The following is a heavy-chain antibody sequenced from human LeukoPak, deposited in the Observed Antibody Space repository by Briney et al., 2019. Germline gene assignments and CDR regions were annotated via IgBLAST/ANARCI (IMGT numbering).Heavy chain of an antibody. V-gene: IGHV3-23*01. D-gene: IGHD5-12*01. CDR3: AKGGQTDRFDY. Sequence: GGSLRLSCAASGFTVSSSYISWVRQAPGKGLEWVSGITNSGGNTYYADSVKGRFTISRDNSKSTLYLQMNSLRAEDTAVFYCAKGGQTDRFDYWGQGALVTVSS. CDR2: ITNSGGNT. CDR1: GFTVSSSY. J-gene: IGHJ4*02.